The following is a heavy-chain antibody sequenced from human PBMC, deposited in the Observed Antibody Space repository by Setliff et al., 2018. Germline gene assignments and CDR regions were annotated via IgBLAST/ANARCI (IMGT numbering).Heavy chain of an antibody. CDR1: GGSISSYY. D-gene: IGHD3-3*02. J-gene: IGHJ6*04. Sequence: PSETLSLTCTVSGGSISSYYWSWIRQPPGKGLEWIGYIDYSGSTNYNPSLKSRVTISLDTSKNQSSLQLSYVTAADTAVYYCARDGLGAFSLRSMDVWGKGTTVTVSS. CDR3: ARDGLGAFSLRSMDV. V-gene: IGHV4-59*01. CDR2: IDYSGST.